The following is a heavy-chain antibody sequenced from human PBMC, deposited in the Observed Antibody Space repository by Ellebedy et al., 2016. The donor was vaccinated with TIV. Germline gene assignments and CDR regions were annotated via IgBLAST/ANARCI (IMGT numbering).Heavy chain of an antibody. D-gene: IGHD6-19*01. CDR1: GGTFSSYA. CDR2: IIPIFGTA. V-gene: IGHV1-69*13. Sequence: SVKVSCXASGGTFSSYAISWVRQAPGQGLEWMGGIIPIFGTANYAQKFQGRVTITADESTSTAYMELSSLRSEDTAVYYCARVLSFDQGGSGWYPKVVDAFDIWGQGTMVTVSS. J-gene: IGHJ3*02. CDR3: ARVLSFDQGGSGWYPKVVDAFDI.